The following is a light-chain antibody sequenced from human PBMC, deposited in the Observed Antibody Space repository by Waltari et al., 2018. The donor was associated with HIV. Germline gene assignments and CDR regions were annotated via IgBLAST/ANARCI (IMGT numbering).Light chain of an antibody. V-gene: IGKV3-15*01. J-gene: IGKJ3*01. CDR2: GAS. Sequence: EIVMTQSPATLSVSPRERATLSCRASQSVSSNLAWYQQKPGQAPRLLIYGASTRATGIPVRFSGSGSGTEFTLTISSLQSEDFAVYYCQQYNKWPPATFGPGTKVDIK. CDR3: QQYNKWPPAT. CDR1: QSVSSN.